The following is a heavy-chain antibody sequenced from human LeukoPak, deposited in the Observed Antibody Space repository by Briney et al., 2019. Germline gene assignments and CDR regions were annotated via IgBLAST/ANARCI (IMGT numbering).Heavy chain of an antibody. CDR1: GFTFSSYA. CDR2: ISYDGSNK. CDR3: ARDIKDGYNSRFDY. Sequence: PGGSLRLSCAASGFTFSSYAMHWVRQAPGKGLEWVAVISYDGSNKYYADSVKGRFTISRDNSKNTLYLQMNSLRAEDTAVYYCARDIKDGYNSRFDYWGQGTLVTVSS. J-gene: IGHJ4*02. V-gene: IGHV3-30*04. D-gene: IGHD5-24*01.